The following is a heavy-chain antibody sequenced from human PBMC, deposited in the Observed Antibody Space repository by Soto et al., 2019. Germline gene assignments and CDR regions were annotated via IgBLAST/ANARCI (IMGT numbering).Heavy chain of an antibody. CDR2: IGIGSSTK. CDR1: GFIFRNYG. J-gene: IGHJ6*02. Sequence: GGSLILSCAASGFIFRNYGMNWVRQAPGKGLEWVSYIGIGSSTKYYADSVKGRFTISRDNAKNSLYLQMNSLRAEDTAVYYCAKGPAIVLVPAAMNYYYGMDFWGQGTTVTVSS. CDR3: AKGPAIVLVPAAMNYYYGMDF. V-gene: IGHV3-48*01. D-gene: IGHD2-2*01.